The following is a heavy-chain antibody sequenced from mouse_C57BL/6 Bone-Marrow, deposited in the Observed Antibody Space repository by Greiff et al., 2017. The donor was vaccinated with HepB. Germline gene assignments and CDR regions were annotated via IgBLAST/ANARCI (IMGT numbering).Heavy chain of an antibody. Sequence: QVQLQQSGAELVRPGSSVKLSCKASGYTFTSYWMDWVKQRPGQGLEWIGNIYPSDSETHYNQKFKDKATLTVDKSSSTAYMQLSSLTSEDSAVYYCARHGYLAWFAYWGQGTLVTVSA. D-gene: IGHD2-2*01. V-gene: IGHV1-61*01. J-gene: IGHJ3*01. CDR3: ARHGYLAWFAY. CDR1: GYTFTSYW. CDR2: IYPSDSET.